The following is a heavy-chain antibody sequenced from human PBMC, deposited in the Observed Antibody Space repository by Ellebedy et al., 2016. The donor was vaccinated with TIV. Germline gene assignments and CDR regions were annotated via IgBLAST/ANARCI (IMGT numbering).Heavy chain of an antibody. CDR2: ISYDSTYR. CDR3: ARDSASHLRFSYTDH. D-gene: IGHD4-11*01. J-gene: IGHJ2*01. CDR1: GFSMSGYE. Sequence: GGSLRLSXGTSGFSMSGYEMSWVRQAPGKGLEWVSSISYDSTYRYYAGSVRGRFTISRDNAKGSLFLEMNSLRAEDTAVYYCARDSASHLRFSYTDHWGRGTLIAVSS. V-gene: IGHV3-21*01.